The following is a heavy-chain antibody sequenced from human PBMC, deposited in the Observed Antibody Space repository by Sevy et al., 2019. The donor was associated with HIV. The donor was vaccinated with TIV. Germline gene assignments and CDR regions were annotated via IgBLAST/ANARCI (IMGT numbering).Heavy chain of an antibody. CDR2: SSWNSGSI. Sequence: GGSLRLSCVASGFTFDDYAMHWVRQAPGKGSECVSGSSWNSGSIGYAESVKGRFTISRDNAKNSLYLQMNSLRVEDTALYYCAKGIGYSNGWYSWFDSWGQGTLVTVSS. CDR3: AKGIGYSNGWYSWFDS. D-gene: IGHD6-19*01. J-gene: IGHJ5*01. CDR1: GFTFDDYA. V-gene: IGHV3-9*01.